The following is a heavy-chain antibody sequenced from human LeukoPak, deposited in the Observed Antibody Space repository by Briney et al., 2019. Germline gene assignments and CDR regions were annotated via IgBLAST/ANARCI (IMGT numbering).Heavy chain of an antibody. Sequence: GGSLRLSCAASGFTFSSYWMSWVRQAPGKGLEWVANIKQDGSEKYYVDSVKGRFTISRDNAKNSLYLQMNSLRAEDTAVYYCALAAGEQVIGYWGQGTLVTVSS. CDR2: IKQDGSEK. CDR3: ALAAGEQVIGY. CDR1: GFTFSSYW. D-gene: IGHD7-27*01. V-gene: IGHV3-7*01. J-gene: IGHJ4*02.